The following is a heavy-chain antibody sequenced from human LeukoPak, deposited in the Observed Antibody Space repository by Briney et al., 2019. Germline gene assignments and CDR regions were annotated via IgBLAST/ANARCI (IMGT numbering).Heavy chain of an antibody. CDR2: ISGSGGST. CDR1: GFTLSSYA. CDR3: AKDSVVVPAAGGFDY. D-gene: IGHD2-2*01. V-gene: IGHV3-23*01. Sequence: GGSLRLSCAASGFTLSSYAMSWVRQAPGKGLEWVSAISGSGGSTYYADSVKGRFTISRDNSKNTLYLQMNSLRAEDTAVYYCAKDSVVVPAAGGFDYWGQGTLVTVSS. J-gene: IGHJ4*02.